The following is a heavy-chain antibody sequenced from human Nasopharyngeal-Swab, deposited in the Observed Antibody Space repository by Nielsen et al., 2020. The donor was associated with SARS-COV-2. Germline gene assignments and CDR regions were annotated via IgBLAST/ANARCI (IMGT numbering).Heavy chain of an antibody. Sequence: GESLKISCAASGFTFSSYWMSWVRQAPGKGLEWVANIKQDGSEKYYVDSVKGRFTISRDNAKNSLYLQMNSLRAEDTAVYYCAREPTYSSGWYGDGFDIWGQGTMVTVYS. J-gene: IGHJ3*02. D-gene: IGHD6-19*01. CDR3: AREPTYSSGWYGDGFDI. CDR2: IKQDGSEK. V-gene: IGHV3-7*01. CDR1: GFTFSSYW.